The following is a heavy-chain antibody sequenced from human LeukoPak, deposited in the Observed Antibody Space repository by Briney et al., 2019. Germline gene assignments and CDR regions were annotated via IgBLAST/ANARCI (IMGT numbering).Heavy chain of an antibody. D-gene: IGHD2-15*01. J-gene: IGHJ3*02. CDR2: TYYRSKWYN. V-gene: IGHV6-1*01. Sequence: SQTLSLTCAIPGDSVSSNSAAWNWIRQSPSRGLEWLGRTYYRSKWYNDYAVSVKSRITINPDTSKNQFSLQLNSVTPVDTAVYYCARELAYCSGGSCYDRDAFDIWGQGTVVTVSS. CDR3: ARELAYCSGGSCYDRDAFDI. CDR1: GDSVSSNSAA.